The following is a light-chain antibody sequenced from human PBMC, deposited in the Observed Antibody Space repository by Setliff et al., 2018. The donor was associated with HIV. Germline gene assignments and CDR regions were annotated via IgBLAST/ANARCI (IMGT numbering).Light chain of an antibody. CDR2: CVT. V-gene: IGLV2-14*01. CDR1: SSDVGDYNY. Sequence: QSVLSQPASVSGSPGRSVPISCTGASSDVGDYNYFSWYQQPPGKAPKLMIYCVTNRPSGISNRFFGSKSGDTAYLTISGLQAEDEADDYCSSYTSSDAPYVFGTGTKVTVL. CDR3: SSYTSSDAPYV. J-gene: IGLJ1*01.